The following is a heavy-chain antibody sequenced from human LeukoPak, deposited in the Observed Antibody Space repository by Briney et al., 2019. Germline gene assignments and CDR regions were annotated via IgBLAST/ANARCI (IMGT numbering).Heavy chain of an antibody. J-gene: IGHJ3*02. CDR2: IRSKTDGGTA. CDR1: GFTFTNYR. V-gene: IGHV3-15*01. D-gene: IGHD3-22*01. CDR3: TTAPYYDTAWKAFDI. Sequence: GGSLRLSCAISGFTFTNYRMHWVRQTPGRGLEWVGRIRSKTDGGTAGYAAPVTGRFTISRDDSKNTLYLQMNSLKTEDTAVYYCTTAPYYDTAWKAFDIWGQGTMVTVSS.